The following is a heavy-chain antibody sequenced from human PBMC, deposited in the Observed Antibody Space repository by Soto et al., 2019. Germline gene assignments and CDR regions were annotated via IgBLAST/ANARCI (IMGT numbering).Heavy chain of an antibody. Sequence: QLQLQESGPGLVKPSETLSLTCTVSGVSISDTSYYWGWIRQPPGKGLEWIGTIYFNGNTFYNPSLKSRFTISVDTSSNQFSLRLTSVTAADTAVYYCARQGSYWGQGTLVAVSS. CDR2: IYFNGNT. J-gene: IGHJ4*02. V-gene: IGHV4-39*01. CDR3: ARQGSY. CDR1: GVSISDTSYY.